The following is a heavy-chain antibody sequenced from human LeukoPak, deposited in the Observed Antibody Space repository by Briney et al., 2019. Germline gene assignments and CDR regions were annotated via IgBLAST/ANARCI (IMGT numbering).Heavy chain of an antibody. D-gene: IGHD2-15*01. CDR3: ALGRSGGNLFDY. CDR2: ISSDGSNT. V-gene: IGHV3-30*01. Sequence: GGSLRLSCAASGFPFTNHPMHWVRQAPGKGLEWVALISSDGSNTYSADSVTGRFTISRDNSKNTLYLQMNSLRAEDTAVYYCALGRSGGNLFDYWGQGTLVTVSS. J-gene: IGHJ4*02. CDR1: GFPFTNHP.